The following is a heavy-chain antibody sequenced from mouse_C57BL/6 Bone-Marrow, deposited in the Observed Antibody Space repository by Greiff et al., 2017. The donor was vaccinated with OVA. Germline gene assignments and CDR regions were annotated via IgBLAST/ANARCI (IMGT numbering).Heavy chain of an antibody. D-gene: IGHD1-1*01. CDR1: GYSFTDYN. J-gene: IGHJ1*03. Sequence: EVQLQESGPELVKPGASVKISCKASGYSFTDYNMNWVKQSHGKSLEWIGVINPNYGTTSYNQKFKGKATLTVDQSSRTAYMQRNSLTSVDSAVYYGARHDYGSSFWYFEVWGTGTTVTVSS. V-gene: IGHV1-39*01. CDR2: INPNYGTT. CDR3: ARHDYGSSFWYFEV.